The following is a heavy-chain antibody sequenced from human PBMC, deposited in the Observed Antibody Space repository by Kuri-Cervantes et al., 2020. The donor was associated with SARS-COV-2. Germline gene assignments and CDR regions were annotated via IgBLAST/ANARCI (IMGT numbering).Heavy chain of an antibody. CDR3: ARASLDYYYMDV. J-gene: IGHJ6*03. Sequence: SETLSLTCTVSGGSISSYYWSWIRQPPGKGLEWIGYIYYSGSTYYNPSLKSRVTISVDTSKNQFSLKLSSVTAADTAVYYCARASLDYYYMDVWGKGTTVTVSS. CDR2: IYYSGST. D-gene: IGHD3-10*01. V-gene: IGHV4-59*01. CDR1: GGSISSYY.